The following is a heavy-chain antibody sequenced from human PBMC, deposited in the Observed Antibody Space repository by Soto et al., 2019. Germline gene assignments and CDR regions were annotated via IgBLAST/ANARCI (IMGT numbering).Heavy chain of an antibody. CDR2: ISAYNGNT. J-gene: IGHJ6*02. D-gene: IGHD3-9*01. CDR3: ARDLGLGRFDYNYYYGMDV. CDR1: GYTFTSHG. Sequence: ASVKVSCKASGYTFTSHGISWVRQAPGQGLEWMGWISAYNGNTNYAQKLQGRVTMTTDTSTSTAYMELRSLRSDDTAVYYCARDLGLGRFDYNYYYGMDVWGQGTTVTVSS. V-gene: IGHV1-18*01.